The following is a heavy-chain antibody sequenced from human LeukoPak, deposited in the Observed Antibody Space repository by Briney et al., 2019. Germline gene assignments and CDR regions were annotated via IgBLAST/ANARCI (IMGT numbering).Heavy chain of an antibody. J-gene: IGHJ4*02. Sequence: SETLSLTCTVSGGSISSYYWSWIRQPPGKGLEWIGYIYYSGSTNYNPSLKSRVTISVDTSKNQFSLKLSSVTAADTAVYYCARQLGNYDSSGYYYPFDYWGQGTLVTVSS. V-gene: IGHV4-59*08. CDR2: IYYSGST. CDR1: GGSISSYY. CDR3: ARQLGNYDSSGYYYPFDY. D-gene: IGHD3-22*01.